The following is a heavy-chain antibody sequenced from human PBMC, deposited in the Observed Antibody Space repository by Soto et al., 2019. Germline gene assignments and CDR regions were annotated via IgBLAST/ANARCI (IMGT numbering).Heavy chain of an antibody. CDR1: GFTFSSYS. Sequence: GGSLRLSCAASGFTFSSYSMSWVRQAPGKGLEWVAHITASRGTTYYADSVKGRFTLSRDTSRNRLYLQMSSLRAEDTALYYCAKCMQVNWNYDAFHIWGQGTMVTVAS. J-gene: IGHJ3*02. CDR3: AKCMQVNWNYDAFHI. D-gene: IGHD1-7*01. CDR2: ITASRGTT. V-gene: IGHV3-23*01.